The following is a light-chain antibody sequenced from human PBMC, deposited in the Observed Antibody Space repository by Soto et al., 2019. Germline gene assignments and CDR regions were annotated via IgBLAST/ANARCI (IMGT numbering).Light chain of an antibody. CDR2: GAS. J-gene: IGKJ4*01. Sequence: EIVMTQSPATLSVSPGERATLSCRASQSLKTDGQPFSDYLAWYQQKPGQAPRLLIHGASIRATGVPARFSGSGSGTEFTLTIRSLQSEDFAVYFCQQYALWPLTFGGGTNVEIK. V-gene: IGKV3-15*01. CDR1: QSLKTDGQPFSDY. CDR3: QQYALWPLT.